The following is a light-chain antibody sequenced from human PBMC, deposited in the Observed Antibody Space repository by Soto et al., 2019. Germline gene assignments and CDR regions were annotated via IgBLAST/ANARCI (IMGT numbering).Light chain of an antibody. CDR3: QQRSNWPLT. V-gene: IGKV3-11*01. J-gene: IGKJ4*01. Sequence: EIVLTQSPGTLSLSPGERATLSCRASQRFDNYLDWYQQKPGQAPRLLIYESSNRATGIPARFSGSGSGTDFSLTISSLEPEDFAVYYCQQRSNWPLTFGGGTKVDI. CDR2: ESS. CDR1: QRFDNY.